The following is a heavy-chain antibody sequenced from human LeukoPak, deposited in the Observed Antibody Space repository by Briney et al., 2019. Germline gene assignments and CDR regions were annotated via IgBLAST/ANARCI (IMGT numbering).Heavy chain of an antibody. J-gene: IGHJ4*02. CDR3: ARVYRLLADY. V-gene: IGHV4-39*07. CDR1: GDSISGFY. Sequence: PSETLSLTCTVSGDSISGFYWGWIRQPPGKGLEWIGSIYYSGSTYYNPSLKSRVTISVDTSKNQFSLKLSSVTAADTAVYYCARVYRLLADYWGQGTLVTVSS. D-gene: IGHD2-15*01. CDR2: IYYSGST.